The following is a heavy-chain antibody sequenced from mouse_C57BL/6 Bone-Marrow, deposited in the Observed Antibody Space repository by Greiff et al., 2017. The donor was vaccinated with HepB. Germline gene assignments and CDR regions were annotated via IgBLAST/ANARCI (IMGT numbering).Heavy chain of an antibody. V-gene: IGHV2-9*01. Sequence: VQGVESGPGLVAPSQSLSITCTVSGFSLTSYGVDWVRPPPGKGLEWLGVIWGGGSTNYNSAIMSRLSISKDNSKSQVCLKMNSLQTDDTAMYYCAKHCGSSYSPCAMDYWGQGTSGTVSS. D-gene: IGHD1-1*01. CDR1: GFSLTSYG. CDR3: AKHCGSSYSPCAMDY. J-gene: IGHJ4*01. CDR2: IWGGGST.